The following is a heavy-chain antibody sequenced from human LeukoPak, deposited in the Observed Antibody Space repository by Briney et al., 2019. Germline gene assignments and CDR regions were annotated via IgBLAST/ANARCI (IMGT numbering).Heavy chain of an antibody. CDR3: AKVRAPSGWFNSDY. D-gene: IGHD6-19*01. V-gene: IGHV3-23*01. Sequence: GGSLRLSCAVSGFTFSNYVMSWVRQAPGKGREWVSGISGSGDSTYYADSVKGRFTISRDNSKNTLYLRMNSLRVEDTAAYYCAKVRAPSGWFNSDYWGQGTLVTVSS. CDR1: GFTFSNYV. CDR2: ISGSGDST. J-gene: IGHJ4*02.